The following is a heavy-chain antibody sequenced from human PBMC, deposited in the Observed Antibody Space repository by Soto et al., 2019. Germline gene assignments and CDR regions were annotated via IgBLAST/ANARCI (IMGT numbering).Heavy chain of an antibody. V-gene: IGHV4-39*01. J-gene: IGHJ4*02. Sequence: SETLSLTCTVSSGSITTRSYYWGWIRQPPGKGLEWIGSRSYSGTTFFNLSLKSRVTISMDTSKNQFSLKLTSVTATDTGVYYCATTQGLSPAGSFDWCGQGILVTVYS. CDR2: RSYSGTT. D-gene: IGHD6-13*01. CDR3: ATTQGLSPAGSFDW. CDR1: SGSITTRSYY.